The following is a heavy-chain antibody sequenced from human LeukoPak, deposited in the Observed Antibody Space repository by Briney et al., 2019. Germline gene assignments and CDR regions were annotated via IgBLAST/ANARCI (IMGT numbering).Heavy chain of an antibody. D-gene: IGHD6-19*01. CDR2: IRYDGSNK. CDR1: GFTFSSYG. J-gene: IGHJ4*02. Sequence: GGSLRLSCAASGFTFSSYGMHWVRQAPGKGLEWVAFIRYDGSNKYYADSVKGRFTISRDNSKNTLYLQMNSLRAEATAVYYCAKEMLSSGWADYWGQGTLVTVSS. CDR3: AKEMLSSGWADY. V-gene: IGHV3-30*02.